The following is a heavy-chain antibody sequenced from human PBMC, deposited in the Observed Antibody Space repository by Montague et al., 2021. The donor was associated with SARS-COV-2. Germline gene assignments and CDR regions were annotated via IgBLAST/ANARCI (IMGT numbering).Heavy chain of an antibody. V-gene: IGHV4-34*01. D-gene: IGHD3-10*01. CDR1: GGSLSGYY. Sequence: SETLSLTCAVYGGSLSGYYWSWIRQPPEKGLEWIGEINHSANTKYNPSLKSPVTISIDTSKNQFSLKLTSVTAADTATYYCASGIYPSGSYYNRYYYGLNIWGPGTPVCVSS. CDR2: INHSANT. CDR3: ASGIYPSGSYYNRYYYGLNI. J-gene: IGHJ6*02.